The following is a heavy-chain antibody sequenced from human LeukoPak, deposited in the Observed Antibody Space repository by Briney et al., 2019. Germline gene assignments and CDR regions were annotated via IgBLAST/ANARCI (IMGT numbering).Heavy chain of an antibody. CDR1: GGSISSYY. CDR3: ARDLKGYYGSGSYPDI. D-gene: IGHD3-10*01. J-gene: IGHJ3*02. V-gene: IGHV4-4*07. CDR2: IYTSGST. Sequence: SETLSLTCTVSGGSISSYYWGWIRQPAGKGLEWIGRIYTSGSTNYNPSLKSRVTMSVDTSKNQFSLKLSSVAAADTAVYYCARDLKGYYGSGSYPDIWGQGTMVTVSS.